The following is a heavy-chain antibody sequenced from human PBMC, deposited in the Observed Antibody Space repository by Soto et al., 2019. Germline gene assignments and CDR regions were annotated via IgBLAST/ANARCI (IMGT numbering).Heavy chain of an antibody. CDR1: GGSISSYY. CDR2: IYYSGST. J-gene: IGHJ4*02. D-gene: IGHD3-9*01. V-gene: IGHV4-59*01. CDR3: ARAPYDILTGHAFDY. Sequence: SGTLSLTCTVSGGSISSYYWSWIRQPPGKGLEWIGYIYYSGSTNYNPSLKSRVTISVDTSKNQFSLKLSSVTAADTAVYYCARAPYDILTGHAFDYWGQGTLVTVSS.